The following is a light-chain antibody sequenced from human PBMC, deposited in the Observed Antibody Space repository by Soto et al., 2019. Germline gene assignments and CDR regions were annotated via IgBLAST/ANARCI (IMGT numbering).Light chain of an antibody. J-gene: IGLJ3*02. CDR1: SSDVGGYNY. CDR2: EVS. Sequence: QSALTQPASVSGSPGQSITISCTGTSSDVGGYNYVSWYQQHPGKAPKLMIYEVSKRPSGVPDRFSGSKSGNTASLTVSGLQAEEEADYYCNSYAGSNNWVFGGGTKLTAL. CDR3: NSYAGSNNWV. V-gene: IGLV2-8*01.